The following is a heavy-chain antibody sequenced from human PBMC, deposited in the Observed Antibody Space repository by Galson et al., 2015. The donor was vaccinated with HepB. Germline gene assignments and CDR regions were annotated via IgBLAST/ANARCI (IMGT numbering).Heavy chain of an antibody. Sequence: SLRLSCAASGFTFSSYGMHWVRQAPGKGLEWVAVIWYDGSNKYYADSVKGRFTISRDNSKNTLYLQMNSLRAEDTAVYYCARGGSDYGDYALDYWGQGTLVTVSS. CDR2: IWYDGSNK. CDR1: GFTFSSYG. J-gene: IGHJ4*02. V-gene: IGHV3-33*08. D-gene: IGHD4-17*01. CDR3: ARGGSDYGDYALDY.